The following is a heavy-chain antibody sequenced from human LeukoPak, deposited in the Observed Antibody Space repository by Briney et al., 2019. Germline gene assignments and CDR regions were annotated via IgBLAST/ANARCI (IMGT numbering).Heavy chain of an antibody. CDR3: ARAYTYYYGSGSYYRVPDYFDY. Sequence: SETLSLTCAVYGGSFSGYYWSWIRQPPGKGLEWIGEINHSGSTNYNPSLKSRVTISVDTSKNQFSLKLSSVTAADTAVYYCARAYTYYYGSGSYYRVPDYFDYWGQGTLVTVS. J-gene: IGHJ4*02. CDR2: INHSGST. V-gene: IGHV4-34*01. D-gene: IGHD3-10*01. CDR1: GGSFSGYY.